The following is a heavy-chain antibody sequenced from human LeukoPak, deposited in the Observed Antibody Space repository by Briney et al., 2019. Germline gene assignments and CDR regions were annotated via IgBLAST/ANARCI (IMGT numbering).Heavy chain of an antibody. CDR1: GYTFTGYY. CDR3: ARLGLRLGESARVDY. J-gene: IGHJ4*02. V-gene: IGHV1-2*06. Sequence: ASVKVSCKASGYTFTGYYTHWVRQAPGQGLEWMGRINPNSGGTNYAQKFQGRVTMTRDTSISTAYMELSRLRSDDTAVYYCARLGLRLGESARVDYWGQGTLVTVSS. D-gene: IGHD3-16*01. CDR2: INPNSGGT.